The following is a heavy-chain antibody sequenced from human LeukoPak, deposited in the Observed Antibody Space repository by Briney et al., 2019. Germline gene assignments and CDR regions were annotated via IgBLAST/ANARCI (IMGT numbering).Heavy chain of an antibody. D-gene: IGHD4-4*01. V-gene: IGHV4-59*08. Sequence: SETLSLTCTVSGGSINYYYLSRIRQPPGRGLEWIGYVYSSGSTNYNSSLQSRVTISVDTSKNQISLNLGAVTAADTAVYYCARHEAGTYLQYWGRGALVIVSA. CDR2: VYSSGST. CDR3: ARHEAGTYLQY. J-gene: IGHJ4*02. CDR1: GGSINYYY.